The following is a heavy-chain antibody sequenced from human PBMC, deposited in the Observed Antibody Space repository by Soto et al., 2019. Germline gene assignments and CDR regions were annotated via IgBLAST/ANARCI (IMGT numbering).Heavy chain of an antibody. Sequence: GGSLRLSCAASGFTFSSYAMNWVRQAPGKGLEWVSVILYDGNNKYYADSVKGRFTISRDNSKNTLYLQMNSLRAEDTAVYYCARAEDQNSGWYGEMDYWGQGTLVTVSS. D-gene: IGHD6-19*01. CDR1: GFTFSSYA. CDR3: ARAEDQNSGWYGEMDY. CDR2: ILYDGNNK. J-gene: IGHJ4*02. V-gene: IGHV3-30-3*01.